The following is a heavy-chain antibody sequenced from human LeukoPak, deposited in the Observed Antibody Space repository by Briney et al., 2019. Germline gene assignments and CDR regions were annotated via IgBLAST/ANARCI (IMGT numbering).Heavy chain of an antibody. CDR2: ISYDGSNK. Sequence: GRSLRLSCAASGFTFSSYGMHWVRPAPGKGLEWVAVISYDGSNKYYADSVKGRFTISRDNSKNTLYLQMNSLRAEDTAVYYCARDRQGYYDSSGYFLTYFDYWGQGTLVTVSS. J-gene: IGHJ4*02. V-gene: IGHV3-30*03. CDR3: ARDRQGYYDSSGYFLTYFDY. CDR1: GFTFSSYG. D-gene: IGHD3-22*01.